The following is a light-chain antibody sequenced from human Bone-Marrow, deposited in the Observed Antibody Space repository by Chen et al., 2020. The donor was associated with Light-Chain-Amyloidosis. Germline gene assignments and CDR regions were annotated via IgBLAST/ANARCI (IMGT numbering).Light chain of an antibody. J-gene: IGLJ3*02. CDR2: EDD. V-gene: IGLV6-57*01. Sequence: NFMLTQPHSVSESPGKTVIISCTRSSGSIATNYVQWYQQRPGSSPTTVIYEDDQRPSGVPDRFSGSIARSSNSASLTISGLKTEDEADYYCQSYQGSSQGVFCGGTKLTVL. CDR3: QSYQGSSQGV. CDR1: SGSIATNY.